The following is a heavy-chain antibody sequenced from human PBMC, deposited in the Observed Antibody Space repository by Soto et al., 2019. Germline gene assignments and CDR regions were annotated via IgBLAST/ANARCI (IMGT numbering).Heavy chain of an antibody. Sequence: QVQLVESGGGVVQPGRSLRLSCAASGFTFSSYGMHWVRQAPGKGLEWVAVISYDGSNKYYADSVKGRFTISRDNSKNXXYLQMNSLRAEDTAVYYCAKDRGAVAGTRDYGMDVWGQGTTVTVSS. J-gene: IGHJ6*02. CDR2: ISYDGSNK. CDR3: AKDRGAVAGTRDYGMDV. D-gene: IGHD6-19*01. V-gene: IGHV3-30*18. CDR1: GFTFSSYG.